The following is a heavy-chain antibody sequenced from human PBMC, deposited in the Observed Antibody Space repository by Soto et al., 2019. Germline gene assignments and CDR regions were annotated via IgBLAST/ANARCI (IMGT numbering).Heavy chain of an antibody. CDR3: ARDREMATSFYYGMDV. Sequence: KPSETLSLTCIVSGGSISSNYWSWIRQPPGKGLEWIGFIHYTGRTNFNPSLRSRVTISVDTSKNQFSLKLTSVTAADTAVYYCARDREMATSFYYGMDVWGQGTTVTVSS. J-gene: IGHJ6*02. CDR2: IHYTGRT. D-gene: IGHD5-12*01. CDR1: GGSISSNY. V-gene: IGHV4-59*01.